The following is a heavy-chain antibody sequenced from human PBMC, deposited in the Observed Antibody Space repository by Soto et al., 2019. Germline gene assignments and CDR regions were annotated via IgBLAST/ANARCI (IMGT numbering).Heavy chain of an antibody. CDR3: ARQGWLALGYYYYGMDV. D-gene: IGHD5-12*01. CDR2: IYYSGST. CDR1: GGSISSGDYY. V-gene: IGHV4-30-4*01. Sequence: SETLSLTCTVSGGSISSGDYYWSWIRQPPGKGLEWIGYIYYSGSTYYNPSLKSRVTISVDTSKNQFSLKLSSVTAADTAVYYCARQGWLALGYYYYGMDVWGQGTTVTVSS. J-gene: IGHJ6*02.